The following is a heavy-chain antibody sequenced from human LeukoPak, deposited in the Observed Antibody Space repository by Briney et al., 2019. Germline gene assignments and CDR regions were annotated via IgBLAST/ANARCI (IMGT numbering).Heavy chain of an antibody. CDR1: GFTFSSYA. J-gene: IGHJ5*02. V-gene: IGHV3-30-3*01. CDR3: ARSYDSRLDVFDP. CDR2: ISYDGSNK. D-gene: IGHD3-22*01. Sequence: GGSLRLSCAASGFTFSSYAMHWVRQAPGKGLEWVAVISYDGSNKYYADSVKGRFTISRDNSKNTLYLQMNSLRAEDTAVYYCARSYDSRLDVFDPWGQGTLVTVSS.